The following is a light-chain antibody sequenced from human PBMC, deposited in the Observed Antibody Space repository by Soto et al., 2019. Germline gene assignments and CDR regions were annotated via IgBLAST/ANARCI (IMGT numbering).Light chain of an antibody. Sequence: QSVLTQPPSVSGAPGQRDTISCTGAAYDVHWYQQLPGTAPKLLIYGNSNRPSGVPDRFSGSKSGTSASLAITGLQAEDEAEYYCLSYDSSLSGSVFGTGTKLTVL. V-gene: IGLV1-40*01. CDR3: LSYDSSLSGSV. CDR2: GNS. CDR1: AAYD. J-gene: IGLJ1*01.